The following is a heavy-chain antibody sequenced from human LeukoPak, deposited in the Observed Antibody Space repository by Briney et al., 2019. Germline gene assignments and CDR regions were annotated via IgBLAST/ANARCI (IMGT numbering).Heavy chain of an antibody. V-gene: IGHV3-30-3*01. CDR1: GFTFSTYP. CDR3: ARDPMADFDY. CDR2: ISYDGSNE. J-gene: IGHJ4*02. D-gene: IGHD2-8*01. Sequence: PGGSLRLSCAASGFTFSTYPMHWVRQAPGKGLEWVAVISYDGSNEYYADSVKGRFTISRDNSKNTVYLQINTLRAEDTAVYYCARDPMADFDYWGQGTLVTVSS.